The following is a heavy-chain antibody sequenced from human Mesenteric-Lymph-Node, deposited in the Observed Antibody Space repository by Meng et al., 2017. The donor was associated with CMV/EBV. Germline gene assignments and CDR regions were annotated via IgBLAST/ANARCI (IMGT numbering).Heavy chain of an antibody. V-gene: IGHV3-30*02. CDR2: IWYDGSDK. CDR1: GIAFSTFG. D-gene: IGHD3/OR15-3a*01. J-gene: IGHJ4*02. Sequence: GESLKISCAASGIAFSTFGIHWVRQAPSKGLEWVSFIWYDGSDKFYGDSVKGRFTISRDSSDNIIYLQMSSLTAEDTALYYCAKVSGLGAPFDYWGQGTLVTVSS. CDR3: AKVSGLGAPFDY.